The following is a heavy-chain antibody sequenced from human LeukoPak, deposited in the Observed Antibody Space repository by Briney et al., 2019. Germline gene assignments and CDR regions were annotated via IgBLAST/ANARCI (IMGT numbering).Heavy chain of an antibody. D-gene: IGHD3-3*01. CDR2: ISYDGSNK. Sequence: GGSLRLSCAASGFTFSSYGMHWVRQAPGKGLEWVAVISYDGSNKYYADSVKGRFTISRDNSKNTLYLQMNSLRAEDTAVYYCAKGQYYDFWGGSDYWGQGTLVTVSS. J-gene: IGHJ4*02. V-gene: IGHV3-30*18. CDR1: GFTFSSYG. CDR3: AKGQYYDFWGGSDY.